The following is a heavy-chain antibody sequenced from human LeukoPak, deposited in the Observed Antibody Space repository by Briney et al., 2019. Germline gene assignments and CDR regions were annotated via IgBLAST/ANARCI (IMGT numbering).Heavy chain of an antibody. CDR1: GFTFSGYG. D-gene: IGHD2-2*01. J-gene: IGHJ6*01. Sequence: GRSLRLSCAASGFTFSGYGMHWVRQAPGKWLEWVAVVWYDGNNKYYAESVKGRFTISRDNSKIKLYLQMNSLRVEDTAVYYCARDLPDVAVYYGMDVWGQGTTVTVSS. V-gene: IGHV3-33*01. CDR3: ARDLPDVAVYYGMDV. CDR2: VWYDGNNK.